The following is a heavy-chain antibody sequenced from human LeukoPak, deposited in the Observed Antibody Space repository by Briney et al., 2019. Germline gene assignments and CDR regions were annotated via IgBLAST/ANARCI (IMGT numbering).Heavy chain of an antibody. D-gene: IGHD3-10*01. J-gene: IGHJ4*02. CDR3: GRYYYGSGSYHIGY. Sequence: ASVKVSCKASGYTFTSYAMNWVRQAPGQGLEWMGWINTNTGNPTYAQGFTGRFVFSLDTSVSTAYLQISSLKAEDTAVYYCGRYYYGSGSYHIGYWGQGTLVTVSS. V-gene: IGHV7-4-1*02. CDR1: GYTFTSYA. CDR2: INTNTGNP.